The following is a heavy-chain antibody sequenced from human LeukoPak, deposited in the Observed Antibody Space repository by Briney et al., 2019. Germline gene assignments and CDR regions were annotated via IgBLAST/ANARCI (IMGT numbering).Heavy chain of an antibody. D-gene: IGHD3-16*01. V-gene: IGHV3-23*01. CDR3: ARINYDYIWGSYYFDY. CDR1: GFTFSSYA. Sequence: GGSLRLSCAASGFTFSSYAMSWVRQAPGKGLEWVSAISGSGGSTYYADSVKGRFTISRDNSKNTVYLQMNSLRAEDTAVYYCARINYDYIWGSYYFDYWGQGTLVTVSS. CDR2: ISGSGGST. J-gene: IGHJ4*02.